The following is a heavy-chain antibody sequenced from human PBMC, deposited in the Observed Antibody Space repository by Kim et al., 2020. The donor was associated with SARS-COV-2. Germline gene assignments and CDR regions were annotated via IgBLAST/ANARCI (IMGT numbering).Heavy chain of an antibody. Sequence: SVKVSCKASGGTFSSYAISWVRQAPGQGLEWMGGIIPIFGTANYAQKFQGRVTITADESTSTAYMELSSLRSEDTAVYYCARGIVVAARPYYFDYWGQGTLVTVSS. CDR2: IIPIFGTA. CDR1: GGTFSSYA. J-gene: IGHJ4*02. D-gene: IGHD6-6*01. V-gene: IGHV1-69*13. CDR3: ARGIVVAARPYYFDY.